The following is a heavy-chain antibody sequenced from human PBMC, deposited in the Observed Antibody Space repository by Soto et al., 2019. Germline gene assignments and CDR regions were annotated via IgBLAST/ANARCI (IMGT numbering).Heavy chain of an antibody. CDR1: GFSLSNARMG. CDR2: IFSNDEK. J-gene: IGHJ5*02. D-gene: IGHD2-2*01. Sequence: QVTLKESGPVLVKPTETLTLTCTVSGFSLSNARMGVSWIRQPPGKALEWLAHIFSNDEKSYSTSLKSRLTLSKDISKSQVVLTMTNMDPVDTATYYCARSGIGYCSSTSCYGAYNWFDPWGQGTLVTVSS. V-gene: IGHV2-26*01. CDR3: ARSGIGYCSSTSCYGAYNWFDP.